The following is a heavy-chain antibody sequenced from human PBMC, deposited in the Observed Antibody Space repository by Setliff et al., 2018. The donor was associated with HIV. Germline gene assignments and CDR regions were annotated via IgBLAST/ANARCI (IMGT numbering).Heavy chain of an antibody. Sequence: SETLSLTCTVSGGSFRSSSYYWGGIRQPPGKGWEWIGSLYYSGSTYYTPSLKSRVTISVDTSKNQFSLKLSSVTAADTAGYYCARVEGATPDAFDIWGQGTMGNGSS. V-gene: IGHV4-39*07. D-gene: IGHD1-26*01. CDR2: LYYSGST. CDR3: ARVEGATPDAFDI. CDR1: GGSFRSSSYY. J-gene: IGHJ3*02.